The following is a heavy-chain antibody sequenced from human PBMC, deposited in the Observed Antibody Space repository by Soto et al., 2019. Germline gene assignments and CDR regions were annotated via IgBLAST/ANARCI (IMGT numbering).Heavy chain of an antibody. CDR1: GFNFNDYA. CDR2: ISWDGVTT. Sequence: EVQLVESGGAVVQPGGSLRLSCAASGFNFNDYAMHWVRQAPGKGLEWVSLISWDGVTTYYADSVKGRFTISRGNTKNSLHRQMNRLRPGDTVLYVCAKDIYDFWSSYYSGLDYWGHGTLVADSP. V-gene: IGHV3-43D*04. J-gene: IGHJ4*01. CDR3: AKDIYDFWSSYYSGLDY. D-gene: IGHD3-3*01.